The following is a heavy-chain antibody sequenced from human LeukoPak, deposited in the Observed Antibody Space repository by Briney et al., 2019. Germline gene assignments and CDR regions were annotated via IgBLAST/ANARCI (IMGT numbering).Heavy chain of an antibody. Sequence: SVKASCKASGGTFSSYAISWVRQAPGQGLEWMGGIIPIFGTANYAQKFQGRVTITADESTSTAYMELSSLRSEDTAVYYCARGRIKSRVIVVVPAAMVLSGMDVWGQGTTVTVSS. J-gene: IGHJ6*02. CDR3: ARGRIKSRVIVVVPAAMVLSGMDV. V-gene: IGHV1-69*13. CDR2: IIPIFGTA. CDR1: GGTFSSYA. D-gene: IGHD2-2*01.